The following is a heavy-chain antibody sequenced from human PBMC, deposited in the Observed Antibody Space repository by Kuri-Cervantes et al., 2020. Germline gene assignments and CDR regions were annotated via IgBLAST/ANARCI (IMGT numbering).Heavy chain of an antibody. CDR2: IGAGGDT. D-gene: IGHD1-7*01. CDR1: GFTFGNSD. J-gene: IGHJ3*02. CDR3: AKANWNYEGRVAFDI. Sequence: GGSLSLTCAASGFTFGNSDMHWVRQATGKGLEWVSAIGAGGDTYYPGSVKGRFTISRDNAKNSLYLQMNSLRAEDTALYYCAKANWNYEGRVAFDIWGQGTMVTVSS. V-gene: IGHV3-13*01.